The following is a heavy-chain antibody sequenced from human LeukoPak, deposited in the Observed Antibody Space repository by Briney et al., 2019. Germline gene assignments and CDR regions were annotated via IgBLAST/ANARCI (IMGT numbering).Heavy chain of an antibody. CDR1: GGSISSSSYY. CDR2: IYYSGST. J-gene: IGHJ5*02. Sequence: SETLSLTCTVSGGSISSSSYYWGWIRQPQGTGLEWMGSIYYSGSTYYNPSLKSRVTISVDTSKNQFSLKLSSVTAADTAVYYCARDWVVAATWFDPWGQGTLVTVSS. CDR3: ARDWVVAATWFDP. D-gene: IGHD2-15*01. V-gene: IGHV4-39*07.